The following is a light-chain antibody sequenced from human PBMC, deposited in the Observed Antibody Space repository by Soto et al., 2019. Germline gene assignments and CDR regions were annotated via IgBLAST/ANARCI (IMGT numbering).Light chain of an antibody. V-gene: IGKV3-15*01. CDR2: ETS. CDR3: QQYNNWPIT. Sequence: EIVMTQSPATLSVSPGERATLSCRASQSVSSNLAWYQQKPGQAPGLLIFETSARATGIPARFSGSGSGTEFTLTISSLQSEDFAVYYCQQYNNWPITFGQGTRLEIK. CDR1: QSVSSN. J-gene: IGKJ5*01.